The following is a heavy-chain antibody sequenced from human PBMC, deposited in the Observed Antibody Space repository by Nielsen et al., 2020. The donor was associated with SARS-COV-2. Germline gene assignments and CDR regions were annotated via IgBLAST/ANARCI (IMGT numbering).Heavy chain of an antibody. CDR1: GFTFGSYG. CDR2: ISGSGRYI. J-gene: IGHJ2*01. Sequence: GESLKISCAASGFTFGSYGMIWVRQAPGKGLEGVSSISGSGRYIYYADSVKGRFTVSRDNSKNSLHLQMNSLRVEDTAFYYCARDMGEPPTNRWYFDLWGRGTLVTVSS. D-gene: IGHD1-1*01. CDR3: ARDMGEPPTNRWYFDL. V-gene: IGHV3-21*01.